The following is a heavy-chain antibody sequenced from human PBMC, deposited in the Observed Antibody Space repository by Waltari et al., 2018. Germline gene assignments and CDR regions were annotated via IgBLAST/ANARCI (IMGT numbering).Heavy chain of an antibody. J-gene: IGHJ4*02. CDR3: ARSYSSSSKSRVTFDY. V-gene: IGHV4-38-2*01. Sequence: QVQLQESGPGLVKPSETLSLTCAASGYSISSGYYWGWIRQPPGKGLDWIGSIYHSGSTYYNPSLKSRVTISVDTSKNQFSLKLSSVTAADTAVYYCARSYSSSSKSRVTFDYWGQGTLVTVSS. CDR1: GYSISSGYY. CDR2: IYHSGST. D-gene: IGHD6-6*01.